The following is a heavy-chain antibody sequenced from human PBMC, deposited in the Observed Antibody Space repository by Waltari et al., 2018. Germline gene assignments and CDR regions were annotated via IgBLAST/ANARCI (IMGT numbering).Heavy chain of an antibody. CDR3: AASSSYGYYYYYGMDV. Sequence: QMQLVQSGPEVKKPGTSVKVSCKASGFTFTSSAVQWVRQARGQRREWIGWIVGGSGNTNYAQKFQERVTITTDMSTSTAYMELSSLRSEDAAVYYCAASSSYGYYYYYGMDVWGQGTTVTVSS. CDR1: GFTFTSSA. J-gene: IGHJ6*02. CDR2: IVGGSGNT. V-gene: IGHV1-58*01. D-gene: IGHD5-18*01.